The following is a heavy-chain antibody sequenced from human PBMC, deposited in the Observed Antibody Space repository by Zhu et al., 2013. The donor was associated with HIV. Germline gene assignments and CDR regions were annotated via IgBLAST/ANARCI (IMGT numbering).Heavy chain of an antibody. CDR1: GGTFSSYT. V-gene: IGHV1-69*02. D-gene: IGHD6-13*01. J-gene: IGHJ6*02. CDR2: IIPILGIA. CDR3: ARGREIAAPRFRYYGMDV. Sequence: QVQLVQSGAEVKKPGSSVKVSCKASGGTFSSYTISWVRQAPGQGLEWMGRIIPILGIANYAQKFQGRVTITADKSTSTAYMELSSLRSEDTAVYYCARGREIAAPRFRYYGMDVWGQGTTVTVSS.